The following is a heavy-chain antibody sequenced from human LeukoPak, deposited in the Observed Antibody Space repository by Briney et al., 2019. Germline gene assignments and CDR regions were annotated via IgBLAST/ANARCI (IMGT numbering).Heavy chain of an antibody. V-gene: IGHV4-39*07. Sequence: SETLSLTCTVSGGSISSYYWGWIRQPPGKGLEWIGSIYYSGSTYYNPSLKSRVTISVDTSKNQFSLKLSSVTAADTAVYYCARSVGKVGADYDYWGQGTLVTVSS. J-gene: IGHJ4*02. CDR2: IYYSGST. CDR3: ARSVGKVGADYDY. D-gene: IGHD1-26*01. CDR1: GGSISSYY.